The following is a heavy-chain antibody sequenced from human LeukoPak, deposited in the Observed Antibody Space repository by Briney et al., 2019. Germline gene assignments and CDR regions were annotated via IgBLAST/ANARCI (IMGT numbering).Heavy chain of an antibody. Sequence: PSETLSLTCTVSGGSLSSYYWSWIRQPPGKGLEWIGYIYYSGSTNYNPSLKSRVTISVDTSKNQFSLKLSSVTAADTAVYYCARVDSDTAMVDYWGQGTLVTVSS. J-gene: IGHJ4*02. V-gene: IGHV4-59*01. CDR3: ARVDSDTAMVDY. CDR1: GGSLSSYY. D-gene: IGHD5-18*01. CDR2: IYYSGST.